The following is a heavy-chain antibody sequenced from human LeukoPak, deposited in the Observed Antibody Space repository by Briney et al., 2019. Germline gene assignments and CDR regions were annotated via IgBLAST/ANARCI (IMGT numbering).Heavy chain of an antibody. J-gene: IGHJ3*02. Sequence: SETLSLTCTVSGGSISSYYWSWIRQPPGKGLEWIGYIYYSGSTNYNPALKSRVTISVDTSKNQFSLKLSSVTAADTAVYYCARANDYDSSGYYYLFAFDIWGQGTMVTVSS. D-gene: IGHD3-22*01. CDR3: ARANDYDSSGYYYLFAFDI. CDR2: IYYSGST. V-gene: IGHV4-59*01. CDR1: GGSISSYY.